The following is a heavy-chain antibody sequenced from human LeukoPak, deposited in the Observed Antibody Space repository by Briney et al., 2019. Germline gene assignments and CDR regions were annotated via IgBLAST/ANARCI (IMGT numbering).Heavy chain of an antibody. CDR2: ISGSGGST. CDR1: GFTFNNYA. D-gene: IGHD2-15*01. CDR3: AKAGEYCPDGSCYSENYYFDY. J-gene: IGHJ4*02. Sequence: PGGSLRLSCAASGFTFNNYAMAWVRQAPGKGLEWVSGISGSGGSTFYSVKGRFTISRDNSKNTLFLQMNRLRAEDTAIYYCAKAGEYCPDGSCYSENYYFDYWGQGTLVTASS. V-gene: IGHV3-23*01.